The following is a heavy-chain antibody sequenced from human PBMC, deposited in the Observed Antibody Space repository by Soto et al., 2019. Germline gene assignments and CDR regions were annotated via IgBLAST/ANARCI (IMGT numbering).Heavy chain of an antibody. CDR2: IYSGGST. Sequence: EVQLVETGGGLIQPGGSLRLSCAASGFTVSSNYMSWVRQAPGKGLEWVSVIYSGGSTYYADSVKGRFTISRDNSKNTLYLQMNSLRAEDTAVYYCARNGVQGIAVAGHFDYWGQGTLVTVSS. D-gene: IGHD6-19*01. V-gene: IGHV3-53*02. J-gene: IGHJ4*02. CDR1: GFTVSSNY. CDR3: ARNGVQGIAVAGHFDY.